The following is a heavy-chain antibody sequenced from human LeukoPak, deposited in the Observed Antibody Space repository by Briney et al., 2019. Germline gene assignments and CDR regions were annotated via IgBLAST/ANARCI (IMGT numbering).Heavy chain of an antibody. D-gene: IGHD2-2*01. J-gene: IGHJ4*02. Sequence: PSQTLSLTCTDSGVSISSGGYYWSWIRQHPGKGLEWIGYIYYSGSTYYNPSLKSRVTISVDTSKNQFSLKLSSVTAADTAVYYCARACSSTSCYATLDYWGQGTLVTVSS. CDR3: ARACSSTSCYATLDY. CDR1: GVSISSGGYY. V-gene: IGHV4-31*03. CDR2: IYYSGST.